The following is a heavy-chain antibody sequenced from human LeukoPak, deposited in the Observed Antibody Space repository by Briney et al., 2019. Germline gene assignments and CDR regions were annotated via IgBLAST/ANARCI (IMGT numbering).Heavy chain of an antibody. CDR2: ISYDGSNK. D-gene: IGHD3-10*02. CDR1: GFTFSSYG. J-gene: IGHJ4*02. Sequence: PGGSLRLSCAASGFTFSSYGMHWVRQAPGKGLEWVAVISYDGSNKYYADSVKGRFTISRDNSKNTLYLQMNSLRAEDTAVYYCARFVRRSGDFFDYWGQGTLVTVSS. CDR3: ARFVRRSGDFFDY. V-gene: IGHV3-30*03.